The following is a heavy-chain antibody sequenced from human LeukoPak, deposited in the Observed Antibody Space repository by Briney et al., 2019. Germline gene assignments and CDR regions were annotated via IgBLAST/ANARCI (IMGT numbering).Heavy chain of an antibody. V-gene: IGHV3-48*03. D-gene: IGHD2-15*01. CDR3: AVDQPLLRV. CDR2: ISSSGSTI. Sequence: GGSLRLSCAASGFTFSSYEMNWVRQAPGKGLEWFSYISSSGSTIYYADSVKGRFTISRDNAKNSLYLQMNSLRAEDTAVYYCAVDQPLLRVGGQGTLVTVSS. CDR1: GFTFSSYE. J-gene: IGHJ4*02.